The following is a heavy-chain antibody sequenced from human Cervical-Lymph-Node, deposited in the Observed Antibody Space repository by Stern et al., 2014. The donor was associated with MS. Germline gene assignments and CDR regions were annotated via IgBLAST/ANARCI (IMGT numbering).Heavy chain of an antibody. Sequence: AQLVESGGGVVQPGRSLRLSCAASGFSVSSHSMHWVRQAPGKGLEWVTYISYDGSKKKYADAVRGRFTISRDTSKNTLDLQMNSLRVEDTALYYCAREDYRNYSPYIDYWGQGTRVTVSS. CDR3: AREDYRNYSPYIDY. CDR1: GFSVSSHS. D-gene: IGHD4-11*01. J-gene: IGHJ4*02. CDR2: ISYDGSKK. V-gene: IGHV3-30-3*01.